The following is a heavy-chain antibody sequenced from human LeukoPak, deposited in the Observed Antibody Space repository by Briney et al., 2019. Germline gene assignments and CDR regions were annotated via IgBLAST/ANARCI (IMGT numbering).Heavy chain of an antibody. CDR1: GYTFTGYY. CDR3: ARGQRYSGSYDY. J-gene: IGHJ4*02. D-gene: IGHD1-26*01. Sequence: ASVKVSCKASGYTFTGYYMHWVRQATGQGLEWMGWMNPNSGNTGYAQKFQGRVTITRNTSISTAYMELSSLRSEDTAVYYCARGQRYSGSYDYWGQGTLVTVSS. CDR2: MNPNSGNT. V-gene: IGHV1-8*03.